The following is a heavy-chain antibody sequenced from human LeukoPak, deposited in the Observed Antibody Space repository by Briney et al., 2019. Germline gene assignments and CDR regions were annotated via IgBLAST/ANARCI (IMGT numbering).Heavy chain of an antibody. Sequence: ASVKVSCKASGYTFTNYAVNWVRQAPGQGLEWMGWINDGNGDTKFSQNYQARVTITRDASASTAYIELSSLTSEDTAVYFCARGLWSAHRREYYFDSWGQGTLVTVSS. V-gene: IGHV1-3*01. CDR1: GYTFTNYA. CDR2: INDGNGDT. J-gene: IGHJ4*02. CDR3: ARGLWSAHRREYYFDS. D-gene: IGHD3-3*01.